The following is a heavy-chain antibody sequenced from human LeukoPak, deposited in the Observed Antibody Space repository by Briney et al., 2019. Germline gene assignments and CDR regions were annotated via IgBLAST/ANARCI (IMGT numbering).Heavy chain of an antibody. CDR1: GFTFSSYS. D-gene: IGHD3-3*01. V-gene: IGHV3-21*01. CDR3: ARDLPDYDFWSGYYPRGFDY. J-gene: IGHJ4*02. Sequence: GGSLRLSCAASGFTFSSYSMNWVRQAPGKGLEWVSSISSSSSYIYYADSVKGRFTISRDNAKNSLYLQMNSLRAEDTAVYYCARDLPDYDFWSGYYPRGFDYWGQGTLVTVSS. CDR2: ISSSSSYI.